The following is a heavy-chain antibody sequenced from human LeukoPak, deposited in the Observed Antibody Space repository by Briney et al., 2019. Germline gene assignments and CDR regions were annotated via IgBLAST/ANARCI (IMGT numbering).Heavy chain of an antibody. CDR2: VYADGAT. D-gene: IGHD1-26*01. CDR1: AASINNNSFY. CDR3: AREGQVVGRTMSDY. Sequence: SETLSLTCTVSAASINNNSFYWSWIRQSAGKGLEWIGRVYADGATNYNPSLKSRATISVDTSNNQFSLRLSSVTAADTAVYYCAREGQVVGRTMSDYWGQGTLVTVSS. V-gene: IGHV4-61*02. J-gene: IGHJ4*02.